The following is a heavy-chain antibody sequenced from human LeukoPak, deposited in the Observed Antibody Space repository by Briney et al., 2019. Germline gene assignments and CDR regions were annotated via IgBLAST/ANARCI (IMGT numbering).Heavy chain of an antibody. V-gene: IGHV3-7*01. CDR1: GFTFTTYY. J-gene: IGHJ4*02. Sequence: GWSLRLSCAASGFTFTTYYMSWVRQAPGKGLEWVAHINQDGGTKYYVDSVKGRFTISRDNAISSVFLQMNSLRAEDTAVYYCARENWTNDFWGQGTLVTVPS. CDR3: ARENWTNDF. CDR2: INQDGGTK. D-gene: IGHD1/OR15-1a*01.